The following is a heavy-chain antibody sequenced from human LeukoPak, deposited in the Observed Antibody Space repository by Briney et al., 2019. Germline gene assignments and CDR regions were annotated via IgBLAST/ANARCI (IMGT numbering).Heavy chain of an antibody. CDR3: ARRPTVTTPLTA. Sequence: PGGSLRLSCAASGFTFSSYSMNWVRQAPGKGLEWVSLIIPSGGSSYHADSVKGRFTISRDNSKNTLYLQMNSLRAEDTAVYYCARRPTVTTPLTAWGQGTLVTVSS. V-gene: IGHV3-23*01. D-gene: IGHD4-17*01. CDR2: IIPSGGSS. CDR1: GFTFSSYS. J-gene: IGHJ5*02.